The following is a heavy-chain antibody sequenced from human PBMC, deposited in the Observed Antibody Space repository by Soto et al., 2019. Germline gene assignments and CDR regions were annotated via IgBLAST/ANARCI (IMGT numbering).Heavy chain of an antibody. CDR1: GGSISSGDYY. CDR3: ARVGRYCSSTSCRNWFDP. CDR2: IYYSGST. V-gene: IGHV4-30-4*01. J-gene: IGHJ5*02. D-gene: IGHD2-2*01. Sequence: SETLCLTFTVSGGSISSGDYYWSWIRHPPGKGLEWIGYIYYSGSTYYNPSLKSRVTISVDTSKNQFSLKLSSVTAADTAVYYCARVGRYCSSTSCRNWFDPWGQGTLVTVSS.